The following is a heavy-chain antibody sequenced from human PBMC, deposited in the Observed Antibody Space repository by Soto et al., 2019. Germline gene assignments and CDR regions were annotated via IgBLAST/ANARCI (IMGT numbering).Heavy chain of an antibody. V-gene: IGHV3-23*01. CDR1: GFTFSSYA. Sequence: EVQLLDPGEGLVQPGGSLKLSCAASGFTFSSYAMSWVRQAPGKGLEWASGIGGSGGNRYYPDSVKRRFTISRDTSKNTLFLQMNSLRAEDTAEYYSARVVRYFGTPFGMDVWGQGTTVTVSS. J-gene: IGHJ6*02. D-gene: IGHD3-9*01. CDR2: IGGSGGNR. CDR3: ARVVRYFGTPFGMDV.